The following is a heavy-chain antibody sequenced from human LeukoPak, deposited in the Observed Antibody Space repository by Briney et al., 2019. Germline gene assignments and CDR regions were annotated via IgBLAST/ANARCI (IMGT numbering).Heavy chain of an antibody. CDR2: MKPNSGAT. J-gene: IGHJ4*02. V-gene: IGHV1-2*06. CDR3: ARESASGSWADY. Sequence: ASVKVSCKASGYSFSGYYMHWVRQAPGQGLEWMGRMKPNSGATDYAQKFQDRVTMTRDTSSGTAYMEVSWLRSGETAVYYCARESASGSWADYWGQGTLVNVSS. CDR1: GYSFSGYY. D-gene: IGHD6-13*01.